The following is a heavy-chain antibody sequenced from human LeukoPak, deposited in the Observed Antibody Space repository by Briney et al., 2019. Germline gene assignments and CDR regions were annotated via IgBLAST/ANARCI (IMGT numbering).Heavy chain of an antibody. CDR1: GGSLSGYY. Sequence: SETLSLTCAVYGGSLSGYYWSWIRQPPGKGLEWIGEINHSGSTNYNPSLKSRVTISVDTSKNQFSLKLSSVTAADTAVYYCARGYHKWLLRPHLDYWGQGTLVTVSS. J-gene: IGHJ4*02. V-gene: IGHV4-34*01. D-gene: IGHD3-22*01. CDR2: INHSGST. CDR3: ARGYHKWLLRPHLDY.